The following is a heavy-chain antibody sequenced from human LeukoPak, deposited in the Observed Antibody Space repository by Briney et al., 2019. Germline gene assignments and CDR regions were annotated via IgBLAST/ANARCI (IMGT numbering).Heavy chain of an antibody. CDR1: GFTFGSYA. J-gene: IGHJ4*02. CDR3: ARDWKF. D-gene: IGHD1-1*01. Sequence: GASLRLSCAASGFTFGSYALGWVRQAPGKGLEWVSYSSSSGTTNHYADSVKGRFTISRDNAKNSLYLQMNYLRAEDTAVYYCARDWKFWGQGTLVTVSS. V-gene: IGHV3-48*03. CDR2: SSSSGTTN.